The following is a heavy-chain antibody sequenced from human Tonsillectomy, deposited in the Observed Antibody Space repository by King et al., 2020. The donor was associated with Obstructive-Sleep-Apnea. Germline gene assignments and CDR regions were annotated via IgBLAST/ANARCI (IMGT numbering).Heavy chain of an antibody. CDR3: VRGSRLWFGEY. V-gene: IGHV3-30-3*01. D-gene: IGHD3-10*01. CDR1: GFTFNKYF. Sequence: VQLVESGGGVVQPGRSLRISCVGTGFTFNKYFLHWVRQAPGKGLEWVAVISSDAANKYYAESVKGRFTISRDNSNNTLYLQMNSLRSEDTAVYFCVRGSRLWFGEYWGQGTLVTVSS. CDR2: ISSDAANK. J-gene: IGHJ4*02.